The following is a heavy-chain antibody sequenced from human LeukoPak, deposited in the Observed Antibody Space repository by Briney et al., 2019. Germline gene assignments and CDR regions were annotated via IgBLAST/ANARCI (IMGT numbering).Heavy chain of an antibody. CDR2: IDHSGST. Sequence: ASETLSLTCTVSGGSISSGGYYWSWIRQPPGKGLEWIGEIDHSGSTNYNPSLKSRVTISVDTSKNQFSLKLNSVTVADTAVYYCARGPIYDASSGSGYYYGGVWFDPWGQGTLVTVSS. CDR3: ARGPIYDASSGSGYYYGGVWFDP. D-gene: IGHD3-22*01. V-gene: IGHV4-61*08. CDR1: GGSISSGGYY. J-gene: IGHJ5*02.